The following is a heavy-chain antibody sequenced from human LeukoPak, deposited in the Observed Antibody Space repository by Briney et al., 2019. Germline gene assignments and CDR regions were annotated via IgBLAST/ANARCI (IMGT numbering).Heavy chain of an antibody. J-gene: IGHJ4*02. D-gene: IGHD2-15*01. V-gene: IGHV3-23*01. CDR3: AKDTNFFYCSGGSCHFDY. CDR1: GFTFSSYA. Sequence: GGSRRLSCAASGFTFSSYAMSWVRQAPGKGLEWVSALSGSGETTYSADSLKGRFTISRDNSKNTLYLQMNSLRAEDTAVYYCAKDTNFFYCSGGSCHFDYWGQGTLVTVSS. CDR2: LSGSGETT.